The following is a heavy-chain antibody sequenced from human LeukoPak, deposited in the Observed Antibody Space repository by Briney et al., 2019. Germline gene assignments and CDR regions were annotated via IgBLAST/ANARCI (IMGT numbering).Heavy chain of an antibody. J-gene: IGHJ4*02. CDR2: LSHNGSRE. CDR3: AREVGYLIDY. CDR1: GFIFRNFG. V-gene: IGHV3-30*03. Sequence: GGSLRLSCAAAGFIFRNFGMHWVRQAPGKGLEWVAVLSHNGSREYYADSVKGRFTISRNNSRNTLYLQMLSLRAEDTAVYYCAREVGYLIDYWGQGTLVTVSS. D-gene: IGHD2-15*01.